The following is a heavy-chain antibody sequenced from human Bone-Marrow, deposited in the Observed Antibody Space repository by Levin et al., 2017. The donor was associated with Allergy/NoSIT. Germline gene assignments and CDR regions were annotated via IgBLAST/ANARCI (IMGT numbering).Heavy chain of an antibody. CDR1: GFTFDDYA. Sequence: SLKISCAASGFTFDDYAMHWVRQAPGKGLEWVSGISWNSGSIGYADSVKGRFTISRDNAKNSLYLQMNSLRAEDTALYYCAKVGYSSGWYTDSEYFQHWGQGTLVTVSS. CDR3: AKVGYSSGWYTDSEYFQH. J-gene: IGHJ1*01. V-gene: IGHV3-9*01. CDR2: ISWNSGSI. D-gene: IGHD6-19*01.